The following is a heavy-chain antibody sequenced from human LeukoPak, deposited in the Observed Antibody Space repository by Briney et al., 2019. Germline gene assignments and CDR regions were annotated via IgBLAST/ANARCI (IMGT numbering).Heavy chain of an antibody. Sequence: GGSLRLSCAASGFTVSSNYMSWVRQAPGKGLEWVSVIYSGGSTYYADSVKGRFTISRDNSKNTLYLQMNSLRAEDTAVYYCARESPRGVGATDFDYWGQGTLVTVSS. CDR3: ARESPRGVGATDFDY. CDR1: GFTVSSNY. V-gene: IGHV3-66*01. J-gene: IGHJ4*02. CDR2: IYSGGST. D-gene: IGHD1-26*01.